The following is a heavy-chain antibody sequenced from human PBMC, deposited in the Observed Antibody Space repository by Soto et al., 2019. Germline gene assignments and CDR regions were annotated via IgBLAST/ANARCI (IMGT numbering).Heavy chain of an antibody. D-gene: IGHD3-10*01. V-gene: IGHV3-23*01. CDR2: VSTSGRST. J-gene: IGHJ6*02. CDR1: GLAFGNYA. CDR3: AKDRAFNYFYGMDV. Sequence: GGSLRLSCRASGLAFGNYAMNWVRQVPGRGLEWVAGVSTSGRSTYYADSVRGRFTISRDNSKITVYLQMNSLRAEDTAVYYCAKDRAFNYFYGMDVWGQGTTVTVSS.